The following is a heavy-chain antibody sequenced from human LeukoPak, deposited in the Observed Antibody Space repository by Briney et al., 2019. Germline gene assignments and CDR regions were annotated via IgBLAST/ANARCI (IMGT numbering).Heavy chain of an antibody. CDR3: ASRGYSSGWYFLDY. CDR1: GGSFSGYY. Sequence: SETLSLTCAVYGGSFSGYYWSWIRQPPGKGLEWIGEINHSGSTNYNPSLKSRVTISVHTSKNQFSLKLSSVTAADTAVYYCASRGYSSGWYFLDYWGQGTLVTVSS. V-gene: IGHV4-34*01. J-gene: IGHJ4*02. CDR2: INHSGST. D-gene: IGHD6-19*01.